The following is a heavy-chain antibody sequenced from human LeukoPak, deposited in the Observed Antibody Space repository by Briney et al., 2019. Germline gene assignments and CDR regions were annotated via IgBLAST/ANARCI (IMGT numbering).Heavy chain of an antibody. Sequence: PGESLRLSCRASGFTFDDYCMSWFRQAPGKGLEWVGFIRSEFYGGTTESAASVKGRFTISRDDSKSIAFLQMNSLKTEDTAVYYCARGPSSVGVTNGWFDPWGQGTLVTVSS. V-gene: IGHV3-49*03. CDR2: IRSEFYGGTT. D-gene: IGHD1-26*01. CDR3: ARGPSSVGVTNGWFDP. J-gene: IGHJ5*02. CDR1: GFTFDDYC.